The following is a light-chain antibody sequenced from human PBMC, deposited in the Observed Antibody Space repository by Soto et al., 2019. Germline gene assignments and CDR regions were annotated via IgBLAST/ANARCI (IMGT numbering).Light chain of an antibody. CDR3: QQYTYWPRT. V-gene: IGKV3-20*01. CDR1: QSVRSTF. J-gene: IGKJ1*01. Sequence: VLPQSPDTLSLSPGDRATLSCRASQSVRSTFLAWYQQKPGQAPRLLIYGASNRAAGIPERFSGSASGTEFTLTISRLEPDDSAVYYCQQYTYWPRTFGQGTKVEIK. CDR2: GAS.